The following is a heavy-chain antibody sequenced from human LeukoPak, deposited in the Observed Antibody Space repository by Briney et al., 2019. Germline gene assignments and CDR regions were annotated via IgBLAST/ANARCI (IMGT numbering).Heavy chain of an antibody. CDR1: GFTFSSYA. CDR2: ISTSGGGT. J-gene: IGHJ1*01. V-gene: IGHV3-23*01. D-gene: IGHD2-21*02. CDR3: ASQDIVVVTAIHYFQH. Sequence: GRSLRLSCAASGFTFSSYAMTWVRQAPGKGLEWVSGISTSGGGTYYADSVKGRFTISRDNSKNTLYLQMNSLRAEDTAVFYCASQDIVVVTAIHYFQHWGQGTLVTVSS.